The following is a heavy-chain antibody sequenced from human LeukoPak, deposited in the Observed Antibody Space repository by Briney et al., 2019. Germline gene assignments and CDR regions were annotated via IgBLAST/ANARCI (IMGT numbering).Heavy chain of an antibody. D-gene: IGHD3-3*01. CDR2: INPNSGDT. Sequence: GSSVKVSCKASGGTFSSYAISWVRQAPGQGPEWMGWINPNSGDTYYAQKFQGRVTMTRDTSITTAYMELSSLRSDDTAVYYCAKDGTRYGLWSGYWYLDYWGQGTLVTVSS. CDR1: GGTFSSYA. V-gene: IGHV1-2*02. J-gene: IGHJ4*02. CDR3: AKDGTRYGLWSGYWYLDY.